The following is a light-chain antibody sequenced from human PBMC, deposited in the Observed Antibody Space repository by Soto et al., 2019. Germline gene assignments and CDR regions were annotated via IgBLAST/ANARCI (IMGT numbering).Light chain of an antibody. V-gene: IGLV1-40*01. CDR2: ANN. CDR3: QSYDSSLSGA. Sequence: QSVLTQPPSVSGAPGQRVTISCTGSSSNIGAGYDVHWYHQLPGTAPKLLIYANNNRPSGVPDRFSGSKSGTSASLAITGLQAEDEADYYCQSYDSSLSGAFGGGTKLTVL. J-gene: IGLJ2*01. CDR1: SSNIGAGYD.